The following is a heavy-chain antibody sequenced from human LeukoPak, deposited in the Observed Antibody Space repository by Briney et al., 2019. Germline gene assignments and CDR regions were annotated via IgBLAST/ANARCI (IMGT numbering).Heavy chain of an antibody. Sequence: PGGSLRLSCAASGFTFDDYAMHWVRQAPGKGLEWVSLISGEGGSTYYADSVKGRFTISRDNSKNSLYLQMNSLRTEDTALYYCAKDSYYYGSSGYYYGNFDYWGQGTLVTVSS. CDR3: AKDSYYYGSSGYYYGNFDY. CDR2: ISGEGGST. CDR1: GFTFDDYA. D-gene: IGHD3-22*01. J-gene: IGHJ4*02. V-gene: IGHV3-43*02.